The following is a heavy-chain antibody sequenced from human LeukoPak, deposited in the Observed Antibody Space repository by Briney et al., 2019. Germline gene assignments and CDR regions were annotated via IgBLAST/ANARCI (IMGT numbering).Heavy chain of an antibody. D-gene: IGHD3-9*01. Sequence: PSETLSLTCTVSGDSINNYYWSWIRQPPGKGLEWIGYIYHSGRTNYNPSLKSRLTISVDTSKNQFSLKLSSVTAADTAVYYCARVGYFDWDRDYWGQGTLVTVSS. CDR2: IYHSGRT. J-gene: IGHJ4*02. CDR1: GDSINNYY. CDR3: ARVGYFDWDRDY. V-gene: IGHV4-59*08.